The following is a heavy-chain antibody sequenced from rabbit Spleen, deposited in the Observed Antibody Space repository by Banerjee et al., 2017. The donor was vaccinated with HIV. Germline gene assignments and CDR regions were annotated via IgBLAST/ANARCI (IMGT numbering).Heavy chain of an antibody. CDR1: GFSFSGNYH. D-gene: IGHD6-1*01. V-gene: IGHV1S40*01. CDR3: ARWYDSNNYADICL. J-gene: IGHJ6*01. CDR2: IYAGSSGST. Sequence: QSLEESGGDLVKPGASLILTCTASGFSFSGNYHICWVRQAPGKGLEWIACIYAGSSGSTYYATWAKGRFTISKTSSTTVTLQMTSLTAADMATYFCARWYDSNNYADICLWGPGTLVTVS.